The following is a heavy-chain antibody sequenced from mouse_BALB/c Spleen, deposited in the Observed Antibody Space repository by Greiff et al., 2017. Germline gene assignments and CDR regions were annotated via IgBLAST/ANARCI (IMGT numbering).Heavy chain of an antibody. CDR3: ARERRTYDYDGYYYAMDY. CDR2: IWGDGST. Sequence: VHLVESGPGLVAPSQSLSITCTVSGFSLTGYGVNWVRQPPGKGLEWLGMIWGDGSTDYNSALKSRLSISKDNSKSQVFLKMNSLQTDDTARYYCARERRTYDYDGYYYAMDYWGQGTSVTVSS. J-gene: IGHJ4*01. D-gene: IGHD2-4*01. CDR1: GFSLTGYG. V-gene: IGHV2-6-7*01.